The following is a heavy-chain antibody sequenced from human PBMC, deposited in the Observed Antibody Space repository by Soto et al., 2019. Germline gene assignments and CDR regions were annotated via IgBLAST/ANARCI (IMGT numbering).Heavy chain of an antibody. CDR3: ARVQPLPQEIAVAGTFDY. D-gene: IGHD6-19*01. Sequence: QVQLVESGGGVVQPGRSLRLSCAASGFTFSSYGMHWVRQAPGKGLEWVAVIWYDGSNKYYADSVKGRFTISRDNSKNTXXLQMNSLRAEDTAVYYCARVQPLPQEIAVAGTFDYWGQGTLVTVSS. V-gene: IGHV3-33*01. J-gene: IGHJ4*02. CDR2: IWYDGSNK. CDR1: GFTFSSYG.